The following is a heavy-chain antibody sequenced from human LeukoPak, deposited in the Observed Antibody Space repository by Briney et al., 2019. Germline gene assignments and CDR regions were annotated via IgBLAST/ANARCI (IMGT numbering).Heavy chain of an antibody. Sequence: PGGSLRLSCAAPGFTFSSYAMSWVRQAPGKGLEWASAISGSGGSTYYADSVKGRFTISRDNSKNTLYLQMNSLRAEDTAVYYCATHRHSSSWYAEPDLVNWGQGTLVTVSS. CDR2: ISGSGGST. J-gene: IGHJ4*02. V-gene: IGHV3-23*01. CDR3: ATHRHSSSWYAEPDLVN. D-gene: IGHD6-13*01. CDR1: GFTFSSYA.